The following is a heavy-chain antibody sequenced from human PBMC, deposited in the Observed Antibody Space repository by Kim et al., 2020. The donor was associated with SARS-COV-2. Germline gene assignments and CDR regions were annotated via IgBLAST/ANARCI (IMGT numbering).Heavy chain of an antibody. Sequence: GGSLRLSCAASGFTFSSNAMSWVRQAPGKGLEWVSAISGSGGSIYYADPGKGRFTNSKDNSKNTLYLQMNSSRAEDTAGYYCAKGGTGGTRYYYYGMDVWGQGTTVTVSS. CDR3: AKGGTGGTRYYYYGMDV. J-gene: IGHJ6*02. CDR1: GFTFSSNA. D-gene: IGHD3-16*01. CDR2: ISGSGGSI. V-gene: IGHV3-23*01.